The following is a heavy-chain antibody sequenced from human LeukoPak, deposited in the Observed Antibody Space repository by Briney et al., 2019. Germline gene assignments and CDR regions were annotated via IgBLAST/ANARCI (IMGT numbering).Heavy chain of an antibody. CDR2: INPKSGGT. J-gene: IGHJ5*02. D-gene: IGHD1-1*01. Sequence: ASVTVSFKASGYTFTVYYMHWVRQAPGQGLGWMGWINPKSGGTNYEQKFQGRVIMTRDTSISTAYMELSRLTSDDTAVYYCARHMTTANNWFDPWGQGTLVTVSS. CDR1: GYTFTVYY. V-gene: IGHV1-2*02. CDR3: ARHMTTANNWFDP.